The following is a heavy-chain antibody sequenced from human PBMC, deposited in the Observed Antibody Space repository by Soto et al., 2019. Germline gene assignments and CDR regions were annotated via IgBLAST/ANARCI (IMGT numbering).Heavy chain of an antibody. CDR1: GGSLSNYG. D-gene: IGHD4-17*01. CDR2: IIPVFGTA. CDR3: ARGDSTKIVVTTYYAMDV. V-gene: IGHV1-69*12. J-gene: IGHJ6*02. Sequence: QVQLVQSGAEVKKPGSSVKVSCKASGGSLSNYGISWVRQAPGQGLEWMGGIIPVFGTANYAQKFQGRVTITADESTNIKYMDATSLSSEDTAAYDCARGDSTKIVVTTYYAMDVWGQGTTVTVSS.